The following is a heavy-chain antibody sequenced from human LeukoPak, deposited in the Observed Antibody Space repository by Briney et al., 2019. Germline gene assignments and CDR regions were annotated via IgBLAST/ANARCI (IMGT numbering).Heavy chain of an antibody. CDR3: ARDSAPGSPFGYFDY. CDR2: IYYSGST. V-gene: IGHV4-31*03. CDR1: GASVSSGGYY. J-gene: IGHJ4*02. Sequence: SQTLSLTCTVSGASVSSGGYYWGWIRQHPGKGLEWIGYIYYSGSTYYNPSLKSRVSIPVDTSKNQFSLKLTSVTAADTAVYYCARDSAPGSPFGYFDYWGQGSLVTVSS. D-gene: IGHD6-13*01.